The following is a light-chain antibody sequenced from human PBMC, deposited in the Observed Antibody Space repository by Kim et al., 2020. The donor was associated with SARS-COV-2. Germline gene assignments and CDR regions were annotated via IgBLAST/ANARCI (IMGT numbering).Light chain of an antibody. CDR2: AAS. Sequence: DIQMTQSPSTLSANVGDRVTITCLASQSIGDRGAWYQQKPGKAPKLLIFAASFLERGVPSRFSGSASGTEFVLTITSLQPDDFATSFCQHDKTDSRPFGQGTKVDIK. V-gene: IGKV1-5*03. J-gene: IGKJ1*01. CDR3: QHDKTDSRP. CDR1: QSIGDR.